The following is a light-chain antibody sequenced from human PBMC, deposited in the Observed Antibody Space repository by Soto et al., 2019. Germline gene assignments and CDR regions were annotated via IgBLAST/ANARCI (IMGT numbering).Light chain of an antibody. V-gene: IGKV3-20*01. Sequence: EIVLTQSPGTLSLSPGDRATLSCRASQSVSSTYLAWYQQKPGQAPRLLIYGASSRATGIPDRFSDSGSGTDFTLTISRLEPEDFAVYYCQQYGSSPLTFGGGTKLEIK. CDR1: QSVSSTY. CDR3: QQYGSSPLT. J-gene: IGKJ4*01. CDR2: GAS.